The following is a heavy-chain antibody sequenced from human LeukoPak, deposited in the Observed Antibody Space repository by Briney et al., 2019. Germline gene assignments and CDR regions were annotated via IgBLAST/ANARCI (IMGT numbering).Heavy chain of an antibody. J-gene: IGHJ5*02. CDR1: GFTFSNAW. CDR3: TTGDIVVVPAPGFDP. CDR2: IKSKTDGGTT. D-gene: IGHD2-2*01. V-gene: IGHV3-15*01. Sequence: GGSLRLSCAASGFTFSNAWMSWVRQAPGKGLEWVGRIKSKTDGGTTDYAAPVKDRFTISRDDSKNTLYLQMNSLKTEDTAVYYCTTGDIVVVPAPGFDPWGQGTLVTVSS.